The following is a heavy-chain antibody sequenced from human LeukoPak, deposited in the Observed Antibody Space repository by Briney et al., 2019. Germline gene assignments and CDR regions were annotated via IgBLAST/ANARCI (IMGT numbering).Heavy chain of an antibody. CDR1: GFTFSSYA. V-gene: IGHV3-30*04. D-gene: IGHD3-22*01. CDR3: AREGVIRNYYYGMDV. CDR2: ISYGGSNK. J-gene: IGHJ6*02. Sequence: GRSLRLSCAASGFTFSSYAMHWVRQAPGKGLEWVAVISYGGSNKYYADSVKGRFTISRDNSKNTLYLQMNSLRAEDTAVYYCAREGVIRNYYYGMDVWGQGTTVTVSS.